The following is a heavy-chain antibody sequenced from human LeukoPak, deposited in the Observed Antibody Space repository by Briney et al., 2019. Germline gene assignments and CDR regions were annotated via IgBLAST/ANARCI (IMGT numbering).Heavy chain of an antibody. D-gene: IGHD6-13*01. CDR2: IYSGGST. J-gene: IGHJ5*01. Sequence: GGSLRLSCAASGFTVSSNYMSWVRQAPGKGLEWVSIIYSGGSTYYADSVKGRFTISRDNSKNTLYLQMISLRAEDTAVYYCARVAAAGPFDSWGQGTLVTVSS. CDR3: ARVAAAGPFDS. CDR1: GFTVSSNY. V-gene: IGHV3-53*01.